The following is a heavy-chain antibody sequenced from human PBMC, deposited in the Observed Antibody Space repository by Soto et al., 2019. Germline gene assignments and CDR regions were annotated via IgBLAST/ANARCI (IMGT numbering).Heavy chain of an antibody. V-gene: IGHV1-8*01. Sequence: GASVKVSCKASGYTFTSYDINWVRQATGQGLEWMGWMNPNSGNTGYAQKFQGRVTMTRNTSISTAYMELSSLRSEDTAVYYCARGLNFHYYHYGMDVWGQGTTVTVSS. J-gene: IGHJ6*02. CDR1: GYTFTSYD. CDR2: MNPNSGNT. CDR3: ARGLNFHYYHYGMDV.